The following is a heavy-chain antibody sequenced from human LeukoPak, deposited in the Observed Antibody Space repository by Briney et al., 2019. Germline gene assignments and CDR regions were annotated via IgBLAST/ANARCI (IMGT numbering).Heavy chain of an antibody. CDR1: GGSISSSSYY. Sequence: SETLSLTCTVSGGSISSSSYYWGWIRQPPGKGLEWIGIIYYSGSTYYNPSLKSRVTLSVDTSKNQLSLKLSSVTAADTAAYYCARDQSGGYSSSRYYYYGMDVWGQGTTVTVSS. CDR3: ARDQSGGYSSSRYYYYGMDV. CDR2: IYYSGST. V-gene: IGHV4-39*07. J-gene: IGHJ6*02. D-gene: IGHD6-13*01.